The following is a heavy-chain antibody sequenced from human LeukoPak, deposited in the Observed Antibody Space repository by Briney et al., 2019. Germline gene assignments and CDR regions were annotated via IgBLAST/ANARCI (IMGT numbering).Heavy chain of an antibody. CDR3: ARKYCSGGSCYQDDY. J-gene: IGHJ4*02. CDR1: GYTFIDYY. CDR2: ISVYNGNT. V-gene: IGHV1-18*04. Sequence: ASVKVSCKASGYTFIDYYIHWVRQAPGQGLEWMGRISVYNGNTNYVQKLQGRVTMTTDISTTTAYMELRSLRSDDTAVYYCARKYCSGGSCYQDDYWGQGTLVTVSS. D-gene: IGHD2-15*01.